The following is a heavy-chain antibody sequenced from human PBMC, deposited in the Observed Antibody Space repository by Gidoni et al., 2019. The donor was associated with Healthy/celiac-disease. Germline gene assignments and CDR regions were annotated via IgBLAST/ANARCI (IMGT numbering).Heavy chain of an antibody. J-gene: IGHJ1*01. CDR2: INHSGST. D-gene: IGHD3-22*01. CDR3: ARGGYDSSGYYTVKRQHQPKTSREYFQH. V-gene: IGHV4-34*01. CDR1: GGSFSGYY. Sequence: QVQLQQWGAGLLKPSETLSLTCAVYGGSFSGYYWSWIRQPPGKGLEWIGEINHSGSTNYNPSLKSRVTISVDTSKNQFSLKLSSVTAADTAVYYCARGGYDSSGYYTVKRQHQPKTSREYFQHWGQGTLVTVSS.